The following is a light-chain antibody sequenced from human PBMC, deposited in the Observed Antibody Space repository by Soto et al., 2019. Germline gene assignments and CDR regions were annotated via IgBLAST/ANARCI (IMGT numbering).Light chain of an antibody. CDR1: SSNIGNNA. CDR2: YDD. J-gene: IGLJ3*02. CDR3: ASWDDTLSGVV. V-gene: IGLV1-36*01. Sequence: QSVLTQPHSVSGAPGQRVTIFCSGSSSNIGNNAVNWYQQLPGTPPRALTYYDDLLPSGVSNRFSGSKSGTSVSLAISGLQSDDEGDYYCASWDDTLSGVVFGGGTKLTVL.